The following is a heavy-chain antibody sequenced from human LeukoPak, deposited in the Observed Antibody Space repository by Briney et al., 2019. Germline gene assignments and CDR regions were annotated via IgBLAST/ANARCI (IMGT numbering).Heavy chain of an antibody. CDR1: GFTFSNSW. CDR2: INPDGSNS. V-gene: IGHV3-7*01. CDR3: ARDPSYAAFDI. Sequence: GGSLRLSCAASGFTFSNSWMTWVRQAPGKGLEWVASINPDGSNSYCLDSVKGRFTISRGNAKNSLDLQMNSLRAEDTAIYYCARDPSYAAFDIWGRGTMVTVSS. J-gene: IGHJ3*02.